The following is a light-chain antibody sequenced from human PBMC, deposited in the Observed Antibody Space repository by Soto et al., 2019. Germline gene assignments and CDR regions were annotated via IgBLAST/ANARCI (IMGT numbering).Light chain of an antibody. CDR1: QSVSSW. CDR2: KAS. Sequence: DIQMTQAPSTLSASVGDRVIITCRASQSVSSWLDWYQHKPGKAPKLLIYKASSLEYGVPSRFSGSGSGTEFTLTINSLQPDDFATYYCQQHRSYPVTFGQGTRLEIK. J-gene: IGKJ5*01. CDR3: QQHRSYPVT. V-gene: IGKV1-5*03.